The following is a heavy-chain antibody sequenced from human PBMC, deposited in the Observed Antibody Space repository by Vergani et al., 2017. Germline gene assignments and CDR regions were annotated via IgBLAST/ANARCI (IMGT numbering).Heavy chain of an antibody. CDR2: ISRSSSTI. CDR3: ARQSRDVFCTNGVCPLDY. V-gene: IGHV3-48*01. J-gene: IGHJ4*02. CDR1: GSTFSSYA. Sequence: EVQLVESGGGLVQPGGSLRLSCAASGSTFSSYAMNWVRQAPGKGLEWVSYISRSSSTIYYADSVKGRFTISRDNAKNSLHLQMNNLRAEDTAVYYCARQSRDVFCTNGVCPLDYWGQGTLVTVSP. D-gene: IGHD2-8*01.